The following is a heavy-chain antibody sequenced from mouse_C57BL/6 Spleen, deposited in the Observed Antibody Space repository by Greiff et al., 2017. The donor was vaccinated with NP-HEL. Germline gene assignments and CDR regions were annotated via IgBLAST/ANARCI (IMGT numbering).Heavy chain of an antibody. D-gene: IGHD1-1*01. V-gene: IGHV1-7*01. CDR2: INPSSGYT. CDR3: ARAITTVVASMDY. J-gene: IGHJ4*01. Sequence: VQLKESGAELAKPGASVKLSCKASGYTFTSYWMHWVKQRPGQGLEWIGYINPSSGYTKYNQKFKDKATLTADKSSSTAYMQLSSLTYEDSAVYYCARAITTVVASMDYWGQGTSVTVSS. CDR1: GYTFTSYW.